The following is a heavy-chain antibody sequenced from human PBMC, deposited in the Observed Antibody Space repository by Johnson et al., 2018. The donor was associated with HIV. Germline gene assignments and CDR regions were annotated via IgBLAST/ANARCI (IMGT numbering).Heavy chain of an antibody. CDR2: IYSGGST. D-gene: IGHD5/OR15-5a*01. Sequence: VQLVESGGGLVQPGGSLRLSCAASGFTVSSNYMSWVRQAPGKGLEWVSLIYSGGSTYYADSVKGRFTISRDNSKNTLYLQMNSLRAEGTAVYYCVRESWGRIRVSGPGDAAFDIWGLGTKVTVSS. CDR3: VRESWGRIRVSGPGDAAFDI. CDR1: GFTVSSNY. J-gene: IGHJ3*02. V-gene: IGHV3-66*02.